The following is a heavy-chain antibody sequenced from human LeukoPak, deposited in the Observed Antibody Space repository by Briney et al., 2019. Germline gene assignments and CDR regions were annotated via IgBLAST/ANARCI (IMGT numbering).Heavy chain of an antibody. V-gene: IGHV1-46*01. J-gene: IGHJ4*02. D-gene: IGHD3-10*01. CDR1: GYTFTGYY. CDR2: INPSGGST. Sequence: ASVKVSCKASGYTFTGYYMHWVRQAPGQGLEWMGIINPSGGSTSYAQKFQGRVTMTRDMSTSTVYMELSSLRSEDTAVYYCAGFGELFHLDYWGQGTLVTVSS. CDR3: AGFGELFHLDY.